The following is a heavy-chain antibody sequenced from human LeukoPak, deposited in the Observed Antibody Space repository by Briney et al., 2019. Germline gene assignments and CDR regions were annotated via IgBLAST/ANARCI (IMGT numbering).Heavy chain of an antibody. CDR3: ARPAQPYYYGMDV. D-gene: IGHD2-2*01. V-gene: IGHV4-30-2*01. CDR1: GGSISSGGYS. J-gene: IGHJ6*02. CDR2: IYHSGST. Sequence: SETLSLTCAVSGGSISSGGYSWSWIRQPPGKGLEWIGYIYHSGSTYYNPSLKSRVTISVDRSKNQFSLKLSSVTAADTAVYYCARPAQPYYYGMDVWGQGTTVTVSS.